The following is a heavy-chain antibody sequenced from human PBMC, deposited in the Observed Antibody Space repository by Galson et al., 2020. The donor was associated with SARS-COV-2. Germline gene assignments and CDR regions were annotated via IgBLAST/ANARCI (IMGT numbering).Heavy chain of an antibody. D-gene: IGHD1-26*01. V-gene: IGHV4-59*01. Sequence: ASETLSLTCTVSGGSITSNYWTWIRHPPGRGLEWIGYVYYSGDTDYNPSLKSRVTISIDTSKQHFSLKLYSVTAADTAVYYCARSLWGAYEIWGQGTAVTVSS. CDR1: GGSITSNY. CDR2: VYYSGDT. CDR3: ARSLWGAYEI. J-gene: IGHJ3*02.